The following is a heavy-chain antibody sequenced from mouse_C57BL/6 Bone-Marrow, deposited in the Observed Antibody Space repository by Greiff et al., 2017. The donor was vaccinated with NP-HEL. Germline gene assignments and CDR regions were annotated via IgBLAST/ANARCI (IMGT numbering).Heavy chain of an antibody. CDR2: ISSGSSTI. CDR1: GFTFSDYG. Sequence: EVNLVESGGGLVKPGGSLKLSCAASGFTFSDYGMHWVRQAPEKGLEWVAYISSGSSTIYYADTVKGRFTISRDNAKNTLYLQMTSLRSEDTAMYYCARGDWGGHYYAMDYWGQGTSVTVSS. D-gene: IGHD4-1*01. J-gene: IGHJ4*01. V-gene: IGHV5-17*01. CDR3: ARGDWGGHYYAMDY.